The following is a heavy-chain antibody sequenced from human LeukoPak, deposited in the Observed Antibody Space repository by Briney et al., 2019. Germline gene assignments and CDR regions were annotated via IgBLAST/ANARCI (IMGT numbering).Heavy chain of an antibody. J-gene: IGHJ4*02. CDR1: GVSISSSYSY. CDR3: ASKYYGDYALFDY. CDR2: IYYTGNT. Sequence: SETLSLTCTVSGVSISSSYSYWGWIRQPPGMGLEWIGSIYYTGNTYYNASLKSQVSISIDTSKNQFSLKLSSVTAADTAVYYCASKYYGDYALFDYWGQGTLVTVSS. V-gene: IGHV4-39*07. D-gene: IGHD4-17*01.